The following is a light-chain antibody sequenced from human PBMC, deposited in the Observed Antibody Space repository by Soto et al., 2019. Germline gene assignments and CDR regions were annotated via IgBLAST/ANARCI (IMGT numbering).Light chain of an antibody. Sequence: HSDLTQAASGSGSPGQSIAISCTSTFSDVGGYDYASWYQQHPDKAPKLMIYEVTKRPSGVSNRFSGSKSGNTASLTISGLQPEDEADYYCSSHTSGSTRVFGSGTKVTVL. J-gene: IGLJ1*01. V-gene: IGLV2-14*01. CDR2: EVT. CDR1: FSDVGGYDY. CDR3: SSHTSGSTRV.